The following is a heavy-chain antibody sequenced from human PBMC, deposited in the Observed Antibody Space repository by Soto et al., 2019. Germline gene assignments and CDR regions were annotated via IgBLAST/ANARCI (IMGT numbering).Heavy chain of an antibody. Sequence: QVQLVESGGGVVQPGRSLRLSCAASGFTFSSYAMHWVRQAPGKGLEWVAVISYDGSNKYYTDSVKGRFTISRDNSKNTVSQLMDSPRAVGAGVYDVASPLGENVSKWGYSDLGGRCPLVTVSP. J-gene: IGHJ2*01. V-gene: IGHV3-30-3*01. CDR3: ASPLGENVSKWGYSDL. CDR1: GFTFSSYA. D-gene: IGHD3-16*01. CDR2: ISYDGSNK.